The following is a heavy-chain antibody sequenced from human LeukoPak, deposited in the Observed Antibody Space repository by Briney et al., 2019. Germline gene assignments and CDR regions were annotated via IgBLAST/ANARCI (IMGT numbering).Heavy chain of an antibody. V-gene: IGHV3-23*01. CDR1: GFTFSSCA. CDR2: ISGSGGST. D-gene: IGHD1/OR15-1a*01. Sequence: GSLRLSCAASGFTFSSCAMSWVRQAPGKGLEWVSAISGSGGSTYYADSVKGRFTISRDNSKNTLYLQMNSLRAEDTAVYYCAKSGRIIRYFPEQFDYWGQGTLVTVPS. J-gene: IGHJ4*02. CDR3: AKSGRIIRYFPEQFDY.